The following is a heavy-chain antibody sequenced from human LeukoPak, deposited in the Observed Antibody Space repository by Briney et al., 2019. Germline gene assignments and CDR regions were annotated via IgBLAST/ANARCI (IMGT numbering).Heavy chain of an antibody. CDR1: GFTFSSYG. CDR3: AKSKSPYPMDYIFDF. Sequence: GGSLRLSCAASGFTFSSYGMHWVRQAPGKGLEWVAVISNDGSITKYGDSVKGRFTISRDNSKNTLYVQMNSLRTDDAAVYYCAKSKSPYPMDYIFDFWGQGTLVTVSS. V-gene: IGHV3-30*18. CDR2: ISNDGSIT. D-gene: IGHD4-11*01. J-gene: IGHJ4*02.